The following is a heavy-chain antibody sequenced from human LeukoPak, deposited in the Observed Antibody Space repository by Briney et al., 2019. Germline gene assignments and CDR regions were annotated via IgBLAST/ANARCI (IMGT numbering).Heavy chain of an antibody. J-gene: IGHJ4*02. V-gene: IGHV3-43*02. Sequence: GGSLRLSCAASGFTFDDYAMHWVRQAPGKGLEWVSLISGDGGSTYYADSVKGRFTISRDNSKSSLYLQMNSLRTEDTALYCCARPAAAGLDYWGQGTLVTVSS. D-gene: IGHD6-13*01. CDR3: ARPAAAGLDY. CDR2: ISGDGGST. CDR1: GFTFDDYA.